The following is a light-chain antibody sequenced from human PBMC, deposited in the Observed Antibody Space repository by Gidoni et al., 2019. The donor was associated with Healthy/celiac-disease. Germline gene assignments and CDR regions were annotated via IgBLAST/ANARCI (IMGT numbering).Light chain of an antibody. CDR2: GAS. CDR1: QSVASN. J-gene: IGKJ2*01. V-gene: IGKV3-15*01. CDR3: QQYNKWPPYT. Sequence: EIVMTQPPATLSVSPGERATLSCRASQSVASNLAWYQQKPGQAPRLLIYGASTRATGIPARFSGSGSGTDFTLTISSLQSEDFAVYYCQQYNKWPPYTFGQGTKLEIK.